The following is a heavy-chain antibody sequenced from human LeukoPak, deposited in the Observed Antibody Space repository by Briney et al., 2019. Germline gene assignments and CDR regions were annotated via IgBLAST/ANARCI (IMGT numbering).Heavy chain of an antibody. CDR1: GYTFTGYY. D-gene: IGHD5-18*01. Sequence: ASVKVSCKASGYTFTGYYMHWVRQAPGQGLEWMGWINPNSGGTNYARKFQGRVTMTRDTSISTAYMELSRLRSDDTAVYYCARGYSYGYYFDYWGQGTLVTVSS. CDR2: INPNSGGT. CDR3: ARGYSYGYYFDY. V-gene: IGHV1-2*02. J-gene: IGHJ4*02.